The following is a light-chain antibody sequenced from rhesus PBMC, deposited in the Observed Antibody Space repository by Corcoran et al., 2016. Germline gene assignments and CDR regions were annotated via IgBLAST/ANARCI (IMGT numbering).Light chain of an antibody. CDR2: DAS. CDR1: QSVHSF. V-gene: IGKV3-35*01. CDR3: QQESNWPRT. Sequence: EIVMTQSPATLSLSPGERAALSCRASQSVHSFLAWYQQKPGQPPRLLLYDASNRATGIPDRFSGRGSGTDFTLTISSLEPGDVGVYYCQQESNWPRTFGGGTKVEIK. J-gene: IGKJ4*01.